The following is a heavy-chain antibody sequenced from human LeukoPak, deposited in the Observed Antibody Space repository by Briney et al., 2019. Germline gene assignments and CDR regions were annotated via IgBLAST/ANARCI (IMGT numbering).Heavy chain of an antibody. CDR3: ARDEGYCTNDVCLATIGHFDY. Sequence: ASVKVSCKASRYTFTGYYIHWVRQAPGQGLEWMGWINPNSGGTKYAQKFQGRVTMTRDTSISTANMELSRLRSDDTAVYYCARDEGYCTNDVCLATIGHFDYWGQGTLVTVSS. J-gene: IGHJ4*02. V-gene: IGHV1-2*02. D-gene: IGHD2-8*01. CDR1: RYTFTGYY. CDR2: INPNSGGT.